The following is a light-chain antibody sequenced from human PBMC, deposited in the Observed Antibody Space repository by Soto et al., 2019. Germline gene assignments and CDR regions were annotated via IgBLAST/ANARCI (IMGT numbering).Light chain of an antibody. Sequence: EIVLTQSPVTLSLSPGERATLSCRASQSITWSLAWYQQRPGQAPRLLIYDVSTRATGVPARFTGTGSETDFTLPIRGLQSADSAVYFCQQYNNWPFSFGQGTRLEIK. J-gene: IGKJ5*01. CDR2: DVS. CDR1: QSITWS. CDR3: QQYNNWPFS. V-gene: IGKV3-15*01.